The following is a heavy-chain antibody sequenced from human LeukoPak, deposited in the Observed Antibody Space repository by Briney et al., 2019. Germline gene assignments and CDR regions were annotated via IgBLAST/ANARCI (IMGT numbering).Heavy chain of an antibody. Sequence: SETLSLTCTVSGGSISSSDYYWGWIRQPPGKGLKWIGSIFYSGSSYYNPSLKSRVTISVDTSKNQFSLKLSSVTAADTAVYFCARAYSSSWYFNWFDPWGQGTQVTVSS. CDR2: IFYSGSS. CDR3: ARAYSSSWYFNWFDP. D-gene: IGHD6-13*01. J-gene: IGHJ5*02. CDR1: GGSISSSDYY. V-gene: IGHV4-39*01.